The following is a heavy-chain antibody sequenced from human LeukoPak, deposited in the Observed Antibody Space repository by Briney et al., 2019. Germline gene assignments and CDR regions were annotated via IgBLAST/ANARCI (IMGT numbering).Heavy chain of an antibody. CDR1: GFTLSSYA. V-gene: IGHV3-23*01. J-gene: IGHJ4*02. Sequence: GGSLRLSCAASGFTLSSYAMSWVRQAPGKGLEWVSAISGSGGSTYYADSVKGRFTISRDNSKNTLYLQMNSLRAEDTAVYYCANRDIVVVVAATQDYWGQGTLVTVSS. CDR2: ISGSGGST. CDR3: ANRDIVVVVAATQDY. D-gene: IGHD2-15*01.